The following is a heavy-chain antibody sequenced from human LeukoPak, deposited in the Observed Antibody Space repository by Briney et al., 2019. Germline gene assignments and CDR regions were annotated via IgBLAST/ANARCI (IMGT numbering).Heavy chain of an antibody. D-gene: IGHD6-13*01. CDR3: ARQSQQLGYNWFDP. CDR1: GGSISSYY. J-gene: IGHJ5*02. Sequence: PSETLSLTCTVSGGSISSYYWSWIRQPPGKGLEWIGYIYYSGSTNYNPSLKSRVTISVDTSKNQFSLKLSSVTAADTAVYYCARQSQQLGYNWFDPWGQGTPVTVSS. CDR2: IYYSGST. V-gene: IGHV4-59*08.